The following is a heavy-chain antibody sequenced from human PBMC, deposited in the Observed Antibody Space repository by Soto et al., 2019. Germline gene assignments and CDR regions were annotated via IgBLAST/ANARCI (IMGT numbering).Heavy chain of an antibody. J-gene: IGHJ6*02. Sequence: ASVKLSCKDSGYTLTGYYMHWVRQAPRQGLEWMGWINPNSGGTNYAQKFQGWVTMTRDTSISTAYMELSRLRSDDTAVYYCARDGPVATICGGYYYYGMDVWGQGTTVTVSS. D-gene: IGHD5-12*01. CDR1: GYTLTGYY. CDR2: INPNSGGT. V-gene: IGHV1-2*04. CDR3: ARDGPVATICGGYYYYGMDV.